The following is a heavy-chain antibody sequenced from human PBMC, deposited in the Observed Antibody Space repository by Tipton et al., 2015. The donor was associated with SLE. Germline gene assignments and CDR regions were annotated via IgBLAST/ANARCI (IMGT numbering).Heavy chain of an antibody. Sequence: SLRLSCAASGFTFSSYGMSWVRQAPGKGLEWVSAIGTAGDTYYPGSVKGRFTISRENAKNSLYLQMNSLRAGDTAVYYCARVAVAIDAFDIWGQGTMVTVSS. J-gene: IGHJ3*02. CDR3: ARVAVAIDAFDI. V-gene: IGHV3-13*01. D-gene: IGHD6-19*01. CDR1: GFTFSSYG. CDR2: IGTAGDT.